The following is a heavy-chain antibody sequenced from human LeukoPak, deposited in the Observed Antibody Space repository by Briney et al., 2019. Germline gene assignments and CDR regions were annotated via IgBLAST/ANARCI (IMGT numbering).Heavy chain of an antibody. CDR3: ARHSPLSYYDISTGQYYFDY. V-gene: IGHV4-30-4*01. Sequence: SETLSLTCTVSGGSISSGDYYWSWIRQPPGKGLEWIGYIYYSGSTYYNPSLKSRVTISVDTSKNQFSLKLSSVTAADTAVYYCARHSPLSYYDISTGQYYFDYWGQGTLVTVSS. J-gene: IGHJ4*02. D-gene: IGHD3-9*01. CDR1: GGSISSGDYY. CDR2: IYYSGST.